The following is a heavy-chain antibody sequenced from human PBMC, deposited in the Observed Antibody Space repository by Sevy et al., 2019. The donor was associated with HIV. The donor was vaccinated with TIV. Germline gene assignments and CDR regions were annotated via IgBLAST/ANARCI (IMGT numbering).Heavy chain of an antibody. J-gene: IGHJ4*02. Sequence: GGSLRLSCAASGFTFGSYWMHWVRQAPGKGLMWVSRINSDETSTRYANSVKGRFTVSRDNAKNAVYLQMNSLRVEDTATYYCTRDGFYYDRSGYYNFDHWGQGSLVTVSS. CDR3: TRDGFYYDRSGYYNFDH. V-gene: IGHV3-74*01. CDR1: GFTFGSYW. D-gene: IGHD3-22*01. CDR2: INSDETST.